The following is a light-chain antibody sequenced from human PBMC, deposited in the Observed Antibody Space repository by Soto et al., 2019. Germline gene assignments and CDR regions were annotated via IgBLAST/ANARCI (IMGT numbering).Light chain of an antibody. Sequence: DIEMTQSPDSLAVSLGERATINCKSNHSVLHTSNNKNYLLLYQQRPGQPPKLLIYWASTRESGVPARFSGSGSCTDFSLAITNLQAEDVAVYYCQQSYSSPLNFGGGTRVEI. CDR1: HSVLHTSNNKNY. CDR2: WAS. J-gene: IGKJ4*01. V-gene: IGKV4-1*01. CDR3: QQSYSSPLN.